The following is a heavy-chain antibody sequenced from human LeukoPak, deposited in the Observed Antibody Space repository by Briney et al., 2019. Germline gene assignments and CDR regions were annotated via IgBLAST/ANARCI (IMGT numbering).Heavy chain of an antibody. CDR3: ARVVNWFDP. V-gene: IGHV3-21*01. CDR1: GFSVTSYW. J-gene: IGHJ5*02. Sequence: GGSLRLSCAASGFSVTSYWISWVRQAPGKGLEWVSSISGSGGSTYYADSVKGRFTISRDNAKNSLYLQMNSLRAEDTAVYYCARVVNWFDPWGQGTLVTVSS. D-gene: IGHD2-15*01. CDR2: ISGSGGST.